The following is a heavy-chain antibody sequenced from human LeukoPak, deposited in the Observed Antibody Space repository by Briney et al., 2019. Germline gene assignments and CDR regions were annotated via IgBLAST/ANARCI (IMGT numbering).Heavy chain of an antibody. V-gene: IGHV1-69*05. J-gene: IGHJ4*02. CDR3: ARDWDYGGNSGNY. CDR1: GGTFSSCA. Sequence: SVKVSCKASGGTFSSCAISWVRQAPGQGLEWMGGIIPIFGTANYAQKFQGRVTITTDESTSTAYMELSSLRSEDTAVYYCARDWDYGGNSGNYWGQGTLVTVSS. CDR2: IIPIFGTA. D-gene: IGHD4-23*01.